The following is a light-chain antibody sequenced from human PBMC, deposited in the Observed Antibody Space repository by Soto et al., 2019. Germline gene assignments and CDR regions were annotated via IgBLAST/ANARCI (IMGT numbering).Light chain of an antibody. V-gene: IGLV2-23*02. Sequence: QPVLTQPASVSGSPGQSITISCTGTSSDVGSHNLVSWYQQHPGKAPKLMIYEVDKRPSGVSNRFSASKSGNTASLTISGLHTEDEADYYCCSYAASRTYVFGTGTKVTVL. J-gene: IGLJ1*01. CDR3: CSYAASRTYV. CDR2: EVD. CDR1: SSDVGSHNL.